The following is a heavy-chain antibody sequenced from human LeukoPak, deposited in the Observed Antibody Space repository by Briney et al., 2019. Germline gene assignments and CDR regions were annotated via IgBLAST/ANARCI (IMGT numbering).Heavy chain of an antibody. CDR3: ARAPGGVYDILTGYFL. Sequence: ASVKVSCKASGGTFSSYAISWVRQAPGQGLEWMGWISAYNGNTNYAQKLQGRVTMTTDTSTSTAYMELRSLRSDDTAVYYCARAPGGVYDILTGYFLWGQGTLVTVSS. D-gene: IGHD3-9*01. J-gene: IGHJ4*02. CDR1: GGTFSSYA. V-gene: IGHV1-18*01. CDR2: ISAYNGNT.